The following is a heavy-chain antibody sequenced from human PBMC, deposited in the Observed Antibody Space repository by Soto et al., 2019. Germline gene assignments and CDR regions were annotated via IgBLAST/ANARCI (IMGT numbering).Heavy chain of an antibody. CDR3: ASSADSSGWYYFEY. Sequence: QVQLVQSGAEVKKPGSSVKVSCKASGGTFSSYAISWVRQAPGQGLEWMGGIIPIFGTANYAQKFQGRVKNTADESTSTAYMEMSSLKSEDTAVYYCASSADSSGWYYFEYWGQGTRVTVSS. V-gene: IGHV1-69*12. J-gene: IGHJ4*02. CDR1: GGTFSSYA. CDR2: IIPIFGTA. D-gene: IGHD6-19*01.